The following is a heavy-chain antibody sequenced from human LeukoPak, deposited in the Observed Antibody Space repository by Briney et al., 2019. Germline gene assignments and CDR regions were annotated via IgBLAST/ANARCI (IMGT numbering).Heavy chain of an antibody. D-gene: IGHD4-17*01. Sequence: GSSVKVSCKASGGTFSSYTISWVRQAPGQGLEWMGRIIPILGIANYAQKFQGRVTMTRNTSISTAYMELSSLRSEDTAVYYCARGVDATGWGQGTLVTVSS. CDR1: GGTFSSYT. CDR2: IIPILGIA. V-gene: IGHV1-69*02. J-gene: IGHJ4*02. CDR3: ARGVDATG.